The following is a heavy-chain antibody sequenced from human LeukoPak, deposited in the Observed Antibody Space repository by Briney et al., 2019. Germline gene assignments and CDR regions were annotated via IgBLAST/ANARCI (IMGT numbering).Heavy chain of an antibody. D-gene: IGHD6-19*01. Sequence: PSETLSLTCTVSGGSISSYYWSWIRQPPGKGLEWIGSIYYSGSTYYNPSLKSRVTISVDTSKNQFSLKLSSVTAADTAVYYCARIQALYSSGWYSVYYGMDVWGQGTTVTVSS. V-gene: IGHV4-39*01. CDR3: ARIQALYSSGWYSVYYGMDV. J-gene: IGHJ6*02. CDR2: IYYSGST. CDR1: GGSISSYY.